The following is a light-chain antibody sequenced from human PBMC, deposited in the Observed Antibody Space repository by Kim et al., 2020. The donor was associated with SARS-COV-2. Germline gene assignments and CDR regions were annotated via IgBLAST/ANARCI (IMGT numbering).Light chain of an antibody. J-gene: IGLJ3*02. Sequence: GQRGTISCSGSSSSIGDNPVSGYQQFPGTAPKLLIYGDDQRPSGVPDRFSGSKSGTSASLAISGLQSGDDADYFCATWDDSLYGRVFGGGTRLTVL. CDR3: ATWDDSLYGRV. CDR2: GDD. CDR1: SSSIGDNP. V-gene: IGLV1-44*01.